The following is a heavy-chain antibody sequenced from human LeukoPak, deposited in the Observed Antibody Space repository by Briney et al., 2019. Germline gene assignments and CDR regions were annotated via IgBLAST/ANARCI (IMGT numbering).Heavy chain of an antibody. CDR3: ARGSRSSGWFDY. Sequence: HPGGSLRLSCAASGFTVKSNYMSWVRQAPGKGLEWVSVIYSGGSTYYADSVKGRFTISRDNSKNTLYLQMNSLRAEDTAVYYCARGSRSSGWFDYWGQGTLVTVSS. J-gene: IGHJ4*02. V-gene: IGHV3-53*01. CDR2: IYSGGST. D-gene: IGHD6-19*01. CDR1: GFTVKSNY.